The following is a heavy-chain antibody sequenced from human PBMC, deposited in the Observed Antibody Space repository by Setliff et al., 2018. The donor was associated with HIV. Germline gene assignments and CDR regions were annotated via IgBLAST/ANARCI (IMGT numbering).Heavy chain of an antibody. V-gene: IGHV4-38-2*02. CDR2: IYHGGSV. Sequence: LSLTCTVSGYSISTSSWWGWVRQSPGRGLQWIGSIYHGGSVYYNPSLQSRVTISLDRSKNQFSLNMISVTAADSAIYFCARGIRMLLDSNRGVYTHDAFDLWGQGTTVTVS. J-gene: IGHJ3*01. CDR1: GYSISTSSW. D-gene: IGHD3-10*01. CDR3: ARGIRMLLDSNRGVYTHDAFDL.